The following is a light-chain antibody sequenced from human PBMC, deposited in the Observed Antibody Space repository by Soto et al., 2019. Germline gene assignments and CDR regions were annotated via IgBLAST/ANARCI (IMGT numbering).Light chain of an antibody. V-gene: IGKV3-15*01. CDR1: QSVSTN. Sequence: EIGMTQSPATLSVSPGERATLSCRASQSVSTNLAWYQQKPGQAPRLLIDGASTRATGIPARFSGRASGTEFTLTIRSRQCEDFSVYYCRDYNNSPRAWTFGPPTKVEI. CDR2: GAS. CDR3: RDYNNSPRAWT. J-gene: IGKJ1*01.